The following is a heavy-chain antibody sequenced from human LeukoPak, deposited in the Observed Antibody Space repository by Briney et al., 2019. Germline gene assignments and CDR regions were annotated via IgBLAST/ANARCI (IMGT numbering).Heavy chain of an antibody. Sequence: GASVKVSCKASGYTFTSYGISWVRQAPGQGLEWMGWISAYNGNTNYAQKLQGGVTMTTDTSTSTAYMELRSLRSDDTAVYYCVRDLGSRPLIIFFDYWGQGTLVTVSS. V-gene: IGHV1-18*01. CDR3: VRDLGSRPLIIFFDY. CDR1: GYTFTSYG. CDR2: ISAYNGNT. J-gene: IGHJ4*02. D-gene: IGHD2/OR15-2a*01.